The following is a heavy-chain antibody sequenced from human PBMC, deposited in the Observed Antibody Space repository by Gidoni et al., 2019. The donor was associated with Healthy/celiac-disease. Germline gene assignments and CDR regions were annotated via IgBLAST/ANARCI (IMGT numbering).Heavy chain of an antibody. CDR2: IYYSGST. CDR3: AREREVVAATPYDVFDI. V-gene: IGHV4-59*01. CDR1: GGSISSYY. Sequence: QVQLQESGPGLVKPSETLSLTCTVSGGSISSYYWSWIRQPPGKGLEWIGYIYYSGSTNYNPSLKSRVTISVDTSKNQFSLKLSSVTAADTAVYYCAREREVVAATPYDVFDIWGQGTMVTVSS. J-gene: IGHJ3*02. D-gene: IGHD2-15*01.